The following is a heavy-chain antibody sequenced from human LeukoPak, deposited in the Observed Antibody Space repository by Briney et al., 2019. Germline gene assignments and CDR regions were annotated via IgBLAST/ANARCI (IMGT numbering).Heavy chain of an antibody. Sequence: TGGSLRLSCAASGFTFSSYGMHWVRQAPGKGLEWVAVIWYDGSNKYYADSVKGRFTISRDNSKNTLYLQMNSLRAEDTAVYYCARDHQGYSYGDAFDIWGQGTMVTVSS. D-gene: IGHD5-18*01. CDR3: ARDHQGYSYGDAFDI. J-gene: IGHJ3*02. V-gene: IGHV3-33*01. CDR2: IWYDGSNK. CDR1: GFTFSSYG.